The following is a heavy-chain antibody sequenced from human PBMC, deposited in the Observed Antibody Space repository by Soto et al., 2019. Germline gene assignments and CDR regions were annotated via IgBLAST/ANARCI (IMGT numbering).Heavy chain of an antibody. V-gene: IGHV4-61*01. CDR1: GGSVSSGRYY. Sequence: QVQLQESGPGLVKPSETLSLTCTVSGGSVSSGRYYWSWIRQPPGEGLEWIGYIYYSGSTNYNPSLTSRVTISVDPSKNKFSLQLSSVKDEDTVVYYCASSPVRSYYGSGRNYWGQGTLVTVS. J-gene: IGHJ4*02. CDR3: ASSPVRSYYGSGRNY. CDR2: IYYSGST. D-gene: IGHD3-10*01.